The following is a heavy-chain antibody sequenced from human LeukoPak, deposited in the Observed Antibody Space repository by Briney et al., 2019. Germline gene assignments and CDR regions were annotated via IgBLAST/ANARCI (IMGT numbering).Heavy chain of an antibody. CDR3: AREGGSGWYSWFDP. CDR1: GGSISSYY. D-gene: IGHD6-19*01. J-gene: IGHJ5*02. CDR2: IYYSGST. V-gene: IGHV4-59*12. Sequence: MASETLSLTCTVSGGSISSYYWSWIRQPPGKGLEWIGYIYYSGSTNYNPSLKSRVTISVDRSKNQFSLKLSSVTAADTAVYYCAREGGSGWYSWFDPWGQGTLVTVSS.